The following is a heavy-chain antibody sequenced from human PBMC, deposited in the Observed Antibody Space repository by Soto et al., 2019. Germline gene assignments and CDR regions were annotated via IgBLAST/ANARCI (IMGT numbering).Heavy chain of an antibody. V-gene: IGHV3-7*01. CDR2: IKQDGSEK. CDR3: GRDLPSISGRPGGWFDP. J-gene: IGHJ5*02. D-gene: IGHD6-6*01. Sequence: PGGSLRLSCAAFGFPFSRYWMSWVRQAPGKGLEWVANIKQDGSEKSYVDSVKGRFSISRDNAKNSLYLQMNSLRAEDTAVYFCGRDLPSISGRPGGWFDPWGQGTLVTVSS. CDR1: GFPFSRYW.